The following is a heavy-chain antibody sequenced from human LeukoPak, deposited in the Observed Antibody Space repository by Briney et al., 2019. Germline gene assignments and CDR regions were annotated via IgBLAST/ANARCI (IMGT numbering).Heavy chain of an antibody. Sequence: SETLSLTCTVSGGSVNSGTYYWSWIRQPPGKGLEWIGYISYSGSTNYNPSLKSRVTISVDTSKNQFSLKLSSVTAADTAVYYCARGGRWLKFNHWGQGTLVTVSS. CDR3: ARGGRWLKFNH. V-gene: IGHV4-61*01. CDR2: ISYSGST. J-gene: IGHJ4*02. CDR1: GGSVNSGTYY. D-gene: IGHD5-24*01.